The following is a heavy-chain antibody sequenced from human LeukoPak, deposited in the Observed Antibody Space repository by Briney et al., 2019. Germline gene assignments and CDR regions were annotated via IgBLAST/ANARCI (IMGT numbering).Heavy chain of an antibody. CDR1: GFTFSDYW. Sequence: GGSLRLSCAASGFTFSDYWMHRVRQAPGKGLVWVSRIDLAGEYTTYVDSVKGRFTISRDNAKNTLYLQMNSLRAEDTAVYYCASGNSHAFDIWGQGTMVTVSS. CDR2: IDLAGEYT. CDR3: ASGNSHAFDI. V-gene: IGHV3-74*01. J-gene: IGHJ3*02.